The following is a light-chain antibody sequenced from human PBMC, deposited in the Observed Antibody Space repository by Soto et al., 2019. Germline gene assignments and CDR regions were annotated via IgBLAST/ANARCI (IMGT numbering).Light chain of an antibody. CDR3: SSYTSSNVL. CDR2: EVS. J-gene: IGLJ2*01. V-gene: IGLV2-14*01. Sequence: QSALTQPASVSGSPGQSITISCTGTSSDVGGYNYVSWYQQHPGKAPKLMIFEVSYRPSGVSNRFSGSKSGNTASLTISGLQAEDEADYYCSSYTSSNVLFGGGTQLTVL. CDR1: SSDVGGYNY.